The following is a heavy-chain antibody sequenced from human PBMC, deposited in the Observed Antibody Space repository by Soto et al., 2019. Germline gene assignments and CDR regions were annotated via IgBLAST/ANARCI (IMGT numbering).Heavy chain of an antibody. Sequence: QVQLQESGPRLVEASQTLSLTCTVSNASITSSGYYSSWVRQPPGKRLEWIGYIYHNGSTFYSPSLQSRLTMSVDTSKNQFSLTLRSVTAADTAVYHCARMSGTYYGPDYWGQGTLVTVSS. V-gene: IGHV4-31*03. J-gene: IGHJ4*02. CDR3: ARMSGTYYGPDY. CDR1: NASITSSGYY. CDR2: IYHNGST. D-gene: IGHD1-26*01.